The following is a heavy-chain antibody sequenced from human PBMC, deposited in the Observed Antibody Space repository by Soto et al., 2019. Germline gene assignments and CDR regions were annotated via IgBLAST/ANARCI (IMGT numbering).Heavy chain of an antibody. J-gene: IGHJ4*02. Sequence: EVLLLESGGGLVQPGGSLRLSCAASGFTFSSYAMSWVRQAPGKGLEWVSAISGSGGSTYYADSVKGRFTISRDNSKKTLYLQMNSLRAEDTDVYYCAKDRKLIAGYSDYWCQGTLVTVSS. D-gene: IGHD6-13*01. V-gene: IGHV3-23*01. CDR2: ISGSGGST. CDR1: GFTFSSYA. CDR3: AKDRKLIAGYSDY.